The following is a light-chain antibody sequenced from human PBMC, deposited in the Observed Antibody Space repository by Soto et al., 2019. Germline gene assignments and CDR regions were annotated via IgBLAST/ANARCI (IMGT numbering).Light chain of an antibody. CDR1: QSVSSY. CDR2: DAS. V-gene: IGKV3-11*01. Sequence: EIVLTQSPATLSLSPGERATLSCRASQSVSSYLAWYQQKPGQAPRLLIYDASSRATGIPARFSGSGSGTEFTLTISSLEPEDVAVDYCQQRRSWPPFTFGGGTKVEIK. CDR3: QQRRSWPPFT. J-gene: IGKJ4*01.